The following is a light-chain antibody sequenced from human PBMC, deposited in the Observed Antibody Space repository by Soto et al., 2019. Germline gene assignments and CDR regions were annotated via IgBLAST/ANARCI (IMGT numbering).Light chain of an antibody. V-gene: IGKV3-15*01. CDR3: QEYNKWPTWT. CDR2: AAS. J-gene: IGKJ1*01. CDR1: QSVDSD. Sequence: IVMTQSQATVSVSPGDRAILSCKASQSVDSDLAWYQHKPGPAPRLLIYAASTRASGIPDRFRGSGSGTEFTLTISNVQSEDFAVYYCQEYNKWPTWTFGQGTKVDIK.